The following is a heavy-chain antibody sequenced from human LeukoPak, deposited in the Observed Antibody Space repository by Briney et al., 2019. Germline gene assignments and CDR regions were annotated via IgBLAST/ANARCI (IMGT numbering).Heavy chain of an antibody. CDR2: ISGSGGST. CDR1: GFTFSSYG. D-gene: IGHD5-12*01. J-gene: IGHJ4*02. CDR3: ASGLPLAYFDY. Sequence: GGTLRLSCAASGFTFSSYGMSWVRQAPGKGLEWVSAISGSGGSTYYADSVKGRFTISRDNSKNTLYLQMNSLRAEDTAVYYCASGLPLAYFDYWGQGILVTVTS. V-gene: IGHV3-23*01.